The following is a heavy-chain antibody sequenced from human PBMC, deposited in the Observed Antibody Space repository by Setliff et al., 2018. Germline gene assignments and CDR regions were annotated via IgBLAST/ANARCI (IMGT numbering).Heavy chain of an antibody. CDR3: ARPHGGDYAFDI. Sequence: PSETLSLTCTVSCGSISGYDCTWIRQPPGKGLECIGYIYNSGSTNYNPSLKSRVTISVDTSKNQISLKLTSVTAADTAVYYCARPHGGDYAFDIWGQGRMDTVSS. J-gene: IGHJ3*02. V-gene: IGHV4-59*01. D-gene: IGHD3-16*01. CDR2: IYNSGST. CDR1: CGSISGYD.